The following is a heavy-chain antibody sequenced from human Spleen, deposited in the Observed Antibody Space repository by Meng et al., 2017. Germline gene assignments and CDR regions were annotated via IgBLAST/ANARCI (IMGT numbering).Heavy chain of an antibody. Sequence: GESLKISCAASGFTFSSYAMHWVRQAPGKGLEWVAVISYDRSNKYYADSVKGRFTISRDNSKNSLYLQMNSLRAEDTAVYYCARTIYTSSSGLDSWGQGTLVTVSS. D-gene: IGHD6-6*01. CDR2: ISYDRSNK. CDR3: ARTIYTSSSGLDS. J-gene: IGHJ4*02. V-gene: IGHV3-30*07. CDR1: GFTFSSYA.